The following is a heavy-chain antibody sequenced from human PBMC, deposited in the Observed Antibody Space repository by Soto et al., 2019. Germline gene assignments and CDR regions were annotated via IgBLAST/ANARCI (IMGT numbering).Heavy chain of an antibody. J-gene: IGHJ5*02. V-gene: IGHV4-59*01. D-gene: IGHD6-6*01. Sequence: SETLSLTCTVSGGSISSYYWSWIRQPPGKGLEWIGYISYSRSTNYNPSLKSRVTISVDTSKNQFSLKLSSVTAADTAVYYCARGAPDSNSSDWFDPWGQGTLVTVSS. CDR3: ARGAPDSNSSDWFDP. CDR1: GGSISSYY. CDR2: ISYSRST.